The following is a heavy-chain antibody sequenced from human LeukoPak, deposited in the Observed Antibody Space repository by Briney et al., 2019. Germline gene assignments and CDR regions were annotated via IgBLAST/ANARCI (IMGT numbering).Heavy chain of an antibody. CDR1: GFSFSNSG. CDR3: ARRPVAAEYFQH. D-gene: IGHD6-25*01. Sequence: GRSLRLSCATSGFSFSNSGMHWVRQAPGEGLEWVAVISYDESKIYYADSVKGRFTISRDLSTNTLYLQMNSLTTEDTAMYFCARRPVAAEYFQHWGQGTLVTVSS. V-gene: IGHV3-30*03. J-gene: IGHJ1*01. CDR2: ISYDESKI.